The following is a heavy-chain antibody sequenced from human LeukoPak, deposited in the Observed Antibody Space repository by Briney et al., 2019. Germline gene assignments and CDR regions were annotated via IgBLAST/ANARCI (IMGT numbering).Heavy chain of an antibody. CDR2: IYPRDSNT. CDR3: ARHPIAAGGAYNWFDP. J-gene: IGHJ5*02. V-gene: IGHV5-51*01. CDR1: GYSFTSHW. Sequence: GESLKISCKASGYGSGYSFTSHWIAWVRQMPGKCLAWMGIIYPRDSNTIYSPSFQGQVTISVDTSINTAYLQWISLKASDTAMYYCARHPIAAGGAYNWFDPWGQGTLVTVSS. D-gene: IGHD6-13*01.